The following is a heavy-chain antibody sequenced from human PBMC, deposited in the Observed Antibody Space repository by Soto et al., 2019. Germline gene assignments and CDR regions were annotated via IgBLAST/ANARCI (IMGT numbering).Heavy chain of an antibody. Sequence: SETLSLTCAVSGVSISSVNWWTLVRQSPQRGLEYIGEIFHDGTANYYPSFERRVAISVDTSKNQFSLKLTSVTAADTAIYFCARLVYETRLNYMYFDFWGQGPLVTVSS. D-gene: IGHD3-10*01. J-gene: IGHJ4*02. CDR3: ARLVYETRLNYMYFDF. CDR2: IFHDGTA. CDR1: GVSISSVNW. V-gene: IGHV4-4*02.